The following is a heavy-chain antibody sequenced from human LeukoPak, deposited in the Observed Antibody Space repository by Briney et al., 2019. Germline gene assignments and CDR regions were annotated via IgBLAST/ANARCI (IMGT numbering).Heavy chain of an antibody. J-gene: IGHJ5*02. Sequence: PSETLSLTCTVSGVSISSADYYWSWLRQPPGKGLEWIGYISKTGRTYYNPSLKSRVTISIDTSKNQFSLNLRSVTAADTAVYYCARGPAGGVGWFDPWGQGSLVTVSS. CDR2: ISKTGRT. V-gene: IGHV4-30-4*01. CDR1: GVSISSADYY. D-gene: IGHD3-16*01. CDR3: ARGPAGGVGWFDP.